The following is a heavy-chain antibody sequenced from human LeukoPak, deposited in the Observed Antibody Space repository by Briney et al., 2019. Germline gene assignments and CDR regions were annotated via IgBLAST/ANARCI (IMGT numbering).Heavy chain of an antibody. D-gene: IGHD1-7*01. CDR3: ARQNWSYPGDRTKYYFLDV. CDR1: GGSFRGFS. CDR2: IDHSGST. J-gene: IGHJ6*03. V-gene: IGHV4-34*01. Sequence: SDTLSLTCAVPGGSFRGFSWSWIRQPPGKGLDWIGAIDHSGSTKYKPSLKSRVTISVDPSKNQFSLKVTSVTAADTAIYYCARQNWSYPGDRTKYYFLDVWGKGTTVTVSS.